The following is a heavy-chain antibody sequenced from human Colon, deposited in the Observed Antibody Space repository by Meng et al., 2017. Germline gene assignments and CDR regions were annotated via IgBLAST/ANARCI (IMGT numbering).Heavy chain of an antibody. CDR2: INPNSGGT. V-gene: IGHV1-2*06. Sequence: ASVKVSCKASGYTFTAYYVHWVRQAPGQGLEWMGRINPNSGGTNYAQKFQGRVTMTRDTSISTAYMELSRLRSDDTAVYYCATDTTMTTGFWGQGTLVTVSS. D-gene: IGHD4-17*01. CDR3: ATDTTMTTGF. CDR1: GYTFTAYY. J-gene: IGHJ4*02.